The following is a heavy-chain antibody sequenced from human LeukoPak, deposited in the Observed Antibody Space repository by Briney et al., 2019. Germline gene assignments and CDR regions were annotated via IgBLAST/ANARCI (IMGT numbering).Heavy chain of an antibody. CDR3: ARDRGLYDYGDLRPRDAFDI. D-gene: IGHD4-17*01. Sequence: PSETLSLSCSVSSGSISSYYWSWVRQPAGKGLEWIGRTYTSGSANYNPSLKSRVTMSVDTSKNQLSLKLNSVTAADTAVYYCARDRGLYDYGDLRPRDAFDIWGQGTMVTVSP. V-gene: IGHV4-4*07. CDR1: SGSISSYY. CDR2: TYTSGSA. J-gene: IGHJ3*02.